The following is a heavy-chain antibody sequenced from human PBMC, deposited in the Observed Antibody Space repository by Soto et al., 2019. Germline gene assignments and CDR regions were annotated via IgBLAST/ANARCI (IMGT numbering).Heavy chain of an antibody. CDR1: GFTFTSSS. CDR3: AADSSSYGYSYYYAMDV. D-gene: IGHD5-18*01. J-gene: IGHJ6*02. V-gene: IGHV1-58*01. CDR2: IVVGSGKT. Sequence: SVKVSCKASGFTFTSSSVQWVRQARGQRLEWIGWIVVGSGKTNYPQKFQDRVTITRDMSTTTAYMELSSLRSEDTAVYYCAADSSSYGYSYYYAMDVWGQGTTVTVSS.